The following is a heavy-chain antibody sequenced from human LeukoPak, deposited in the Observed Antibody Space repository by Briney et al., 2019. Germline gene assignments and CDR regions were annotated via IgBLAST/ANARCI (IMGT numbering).Heavy chain of an antibody. CDR1: GFTFSSYA. Sequence: PGGSLRLSCAASGFTFSSYAMSWVRQAPGKGLEWVSAISGSGGSTYYADSVKGRFTISRDNSKNTLYLQMNSLRAEDTAVYYCAKVGYCSSTSCYTGSVDYWGQGTLVTVSS. V-gene: IGHV3-23*01. CDR2: ISGSGGST. J-gene: IGHJ4*02. CDR3: AKVGYCSSTSCYTGSVDY. D-gene: IGHD2-2*02.